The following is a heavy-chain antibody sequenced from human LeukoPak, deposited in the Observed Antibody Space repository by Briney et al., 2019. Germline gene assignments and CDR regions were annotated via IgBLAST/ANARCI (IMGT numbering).Heavy chain of an antibody. CDR1: GFTFSSYA. J-gene: IGHJ4*02. CDR3: AKDRSSWYYPFDS. CDR2: VSGGGHNT. Sequence: PGGSLRLSCVASGFTFSSYAMSWVRQTPGPGLEWVSVVSGGGHNTYYADSVKGRFTMSRDNSKRTVYLQMNSLRAEDTAVYYCAKDRSSWYYPFDSWGQGTLVTVSS. D-gene: IGHD3-3*01. V-gene: IGHV3-23*01.